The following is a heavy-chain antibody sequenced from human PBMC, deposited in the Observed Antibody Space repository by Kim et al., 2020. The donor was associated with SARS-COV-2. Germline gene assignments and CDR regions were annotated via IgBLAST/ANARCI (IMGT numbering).Heavy chain of an antibody. CDR2: IYPTGNT. D-gene: IGHD1-26*01. Sequence: SETLSLTCTVSGGSISGYYWTWIRQPAGKGLEWIGRIYPTGNTNYNPSLKSRVTMSVDTSKNQFSLKLDSVTAADTAAHYCARGKEYYNGRGFDYLGQGT. J-gene: IGHJ4*02. CDR1: GGSISGYY. V-gene: IGHV4-4*07. CDR3: ARGKEYYNGRGFDY.